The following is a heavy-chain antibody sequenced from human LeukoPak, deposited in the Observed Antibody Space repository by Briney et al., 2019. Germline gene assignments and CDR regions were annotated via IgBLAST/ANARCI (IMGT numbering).Heavy chain of an antibody. V-gene: IGHV3-23*01. D-gene: IGHD4-17*01. Sequence: SGGSLRLSCAASGFAFSSYTIAWVRQAPGKGLEWVSAITGNSDSTYYADSVKGRFTISRDNSKNTLYLQMNSLRAEDTAVYYCAKDNAVTTGYFQHWGQGTLVTVSS. CDR2: ITGNSDST. CDR3: AKDNAVTTGYFQH. CDR1: GFAFSSYT. J-gene: IGHJ1*01.